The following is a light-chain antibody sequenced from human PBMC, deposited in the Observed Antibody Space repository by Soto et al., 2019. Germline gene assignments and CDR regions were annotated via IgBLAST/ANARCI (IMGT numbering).Light chain of an antibody. V-gene: IGKV3-15*01. CDR1: QSVSSN. J-gene: IGKJ2*01. CDR3: QQYNNWPYT. CDR2: GAS. Sequence: EIVMTQSPATLSVSPGERATLSCRASQSVSSNLAWYQQKPGQAPRLLIYGASTRATGIPARLSGSRSETEFTLTISSLQSEDFAVYYCQQYNNWPYTFGQGTKLEIK.